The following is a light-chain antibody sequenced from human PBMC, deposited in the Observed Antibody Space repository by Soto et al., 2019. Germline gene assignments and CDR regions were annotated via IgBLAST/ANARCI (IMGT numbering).Light chain of an antibody. CDR1: QSVSTY. J-gene: IGKJ1*01. V-gene: IGKV3-11*01. CDR3: QHYDRAPMWT. CDR2: DAS. Sequence: VLTQSPATLSLTPWERAKLYCRASQSVSTYLAWYQQKPGQAPRLLIYDASNRAAGIPARFSGSGSGTDFTLTISRLDPEDFAVYYCQHYDRAPMWTFAQRAKVDI.